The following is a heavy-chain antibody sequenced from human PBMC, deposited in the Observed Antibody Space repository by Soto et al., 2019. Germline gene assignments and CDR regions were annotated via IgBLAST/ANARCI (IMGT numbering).Heavy chain of an antibody. V-gene: IGHV2-26*01. CDR1: GFSLSNARMG. Sequence: QVTLKESGPVLVNPTETLTLTCTVSGFSLSNARMGVSWIRQPPGKALEWLAHIFSNDEKSYSTSLKSRHPITKDTSKSQVVLTMTNMDPVDTATYYCARIENYGDYWAFDIWGQGTMVTVSS. J-gene: IGHJ3*02. CDR3: ARIENYGDYWAFDI. CDR2: IFSNDEK. D-gene: IGHD4-17*01.